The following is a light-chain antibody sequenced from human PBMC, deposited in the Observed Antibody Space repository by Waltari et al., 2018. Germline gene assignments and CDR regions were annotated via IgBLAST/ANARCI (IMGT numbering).Light chain of an antibody. J-gene: IGKJ4*01. CDR3: QQSYSKPPT. V-gene: IGKV1-39*01. CDR1: QSISSY. CDR2: SAS. Sequence: DIQMTQSPSSLSASVGDRVTITCRASQSISSYLNWYKQKPGKAPKNLIYSASSLQSGVPSRFSGGGAGADFTLTISSLEPEDFATYFCQQSYSKPPTFGGGTKVEI.